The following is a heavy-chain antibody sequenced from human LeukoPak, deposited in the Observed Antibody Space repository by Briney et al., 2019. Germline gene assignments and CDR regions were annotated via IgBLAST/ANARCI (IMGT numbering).Heavy chain of an antibody. CDR3: ARDGVGYCSGGSCYSGFFDY. D-gene: IGHD2-15*01. V-gene: IGHV3-33*01. CDR1: GITFSSYG. CDR2: IWYDGSNK. J-gene: IGHJ4*02. Sequence: GSLRLSCAASGITFSSYGMHWVRQAPGKGLEWVAVIWYDGSNKYYADSVNGRFTTSRDNSKSTLYLQINSLRSEDTAVDYCARDGVGYCSGGSCYSGFFDYWGQGTLVTVSS.